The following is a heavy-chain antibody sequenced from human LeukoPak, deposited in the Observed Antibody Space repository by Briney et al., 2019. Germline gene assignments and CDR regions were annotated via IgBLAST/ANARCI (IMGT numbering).Heavy chain of an antibody. Sequence: ASVKVSCKASGYTFTSYYMHWVRQAPGQGLEWMGVINPSGGSTSYAQKFQDRVTMTRDTSTSTVYMELSSLRSEDTAVYYCARVGSRDGYNYWGQGTLVTVSS. J-gene: IGHJ4*02. V-gene: IGHV1-46*01. CDR1: GYTFTSYY. CDR2: INPSGGST. D-gene: IGHD5-24*01. CDR3: ARVGSRDGYNY.